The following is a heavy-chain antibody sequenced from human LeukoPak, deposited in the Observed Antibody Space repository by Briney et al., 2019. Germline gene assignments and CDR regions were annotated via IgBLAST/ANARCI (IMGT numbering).Heavy chain of an antibody. V-gene: IGHV3-23*01. CDR2: ISGSGGST. CDR3: AKDLKGPGDNGWYFDL. CDR1: GFTFSSYG. Sequence: GGSLRLSCAASGFTFSSYGMSWVRQAPGKGLEWVSYISGSGGSTYYADSVKGRFTISRDNSKNTLYLQMNSLRAEDTAVYYCAKDLKGPGDNGWYFDLWGRGTLVTVSS. J-gene: IGHJ2*01. D-gene: IGHD7-27*01.